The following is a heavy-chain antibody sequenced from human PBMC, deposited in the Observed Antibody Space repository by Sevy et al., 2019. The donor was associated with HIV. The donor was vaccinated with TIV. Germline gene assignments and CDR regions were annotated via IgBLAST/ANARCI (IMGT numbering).Heavy chain of an antibody. CDR2: ISYDGSNI. J-gene: IGHJ3*02. Sequence: GGSLRLSCAASGFTFSSYGMHWVRQAPGKGLEWVAVISYDGSNIYYADSVKGRFTISRDNSKNTLYLQMNSLRAEDTAVYYCAKWNHHEGAFGIWGQGTMVTVSS. V-gene: IGHV3-30*18. CDR1: GFTFSSYG. CDR3: AKWNHHEGAFGI. D-gene: IGHD1-1*01.